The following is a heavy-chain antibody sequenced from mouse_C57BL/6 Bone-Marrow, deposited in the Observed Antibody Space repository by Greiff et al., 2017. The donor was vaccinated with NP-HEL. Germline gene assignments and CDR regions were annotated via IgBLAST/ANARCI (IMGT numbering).Heavy chain of an antibody. CDR3: ARDRFTTVVATKFAY. D-gene: IGHD1-1*01. J-gene: IGHJ3*01. Sequence: EVHLVESGGGLVKPGGSLKLSCAASGFTFSSYAMSWVRQTPETRLEWVATISDGGSYTYYPDNVQGRFTISRDNAKNNLYLQMSHLKSEDTAMYYCARDRFTTVVATKFAYWGQGTLVTVSA. CDR1: GFTFSSYA. V-gene: IGHV5-4*01. CDR2: ISDGGSYT.